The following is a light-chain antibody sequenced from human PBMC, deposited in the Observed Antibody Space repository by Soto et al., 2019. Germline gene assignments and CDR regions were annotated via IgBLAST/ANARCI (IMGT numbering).Light chain of an antibody. Sequence: QSALTQPPSASGSPGQSVTISCTGTSSDAGGYNYVSWYQQHPGKAPKRMIYEVSKRPSGVPDRFSGSKSGNTASLTGSGLQAEDEADYCCSSYAGSNNLYVFGTGTQLTVL. CDR1: SSDAGGYNY. CDR3: SSYAGSNNLYV. V-gene: IGLV2-8*01. J-gene: IGLJ1*01. CDR2: EVS.